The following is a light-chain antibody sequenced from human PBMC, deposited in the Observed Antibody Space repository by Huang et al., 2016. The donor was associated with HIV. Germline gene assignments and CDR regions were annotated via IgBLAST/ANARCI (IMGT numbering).Light chain of an antibody. CDR1: QAIDKY. J-gene: IGKJ2*01. CDR2: GAS. Sequence: DIQMTQFPTSLSASVEDRVTITCRAGQAIDKYLNWYQQKSGRAPRLLIYGASKLQSWVPSRFSGRASGTHFSLTINSLQPDDSAIYYCQQSYRTPRTFGQGTNLEIK. CDR3: QQSYRTPRT. V-gene: IGKV1-39*01.